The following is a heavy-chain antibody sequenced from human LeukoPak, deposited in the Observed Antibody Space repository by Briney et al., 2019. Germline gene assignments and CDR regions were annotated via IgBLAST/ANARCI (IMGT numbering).Heavy chain of an antibody. CDR2: IKQDGSEQ. V-gene: IGHV3-7*01. CDR3: ASRHDYVWGSPYFDY. Sequence: PGGSLRLSCAASGFTFSSYWMSWVRQAPGKGLEWVANIKQDGSEQYYVDSVKGRFTISRDNAKNSLYLQMNSLRAEDTAVYYCASRHDYVWGSPYFDYWGQGTLVTVSS. CDR1: GFTFSSYW. J-gene: IGHJ4*02. D-gene: IGHD3-16*01.